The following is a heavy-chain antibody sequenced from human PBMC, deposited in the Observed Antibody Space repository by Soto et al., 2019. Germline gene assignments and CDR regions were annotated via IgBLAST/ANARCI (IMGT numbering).Heavy chain of an antibody. V-gene: IGHV3-7*03. J-gene: IGHJ4*02. CDR1: GFTFSSYW. D-gene: IGHD6-19*01. CDR2: IKQDGSEK. CDR3: ARGTDSSGWYYFDY. Sequence: GGSLRLSCAASGFTFSSYWMSWVRQAPGKGLEWVANIKQDGSEKYYVGSVKGRFTISRDNAKNSLYLQMNSLRAEDTAVYYCARGTDSSGWYYFDYWGQGTLVTVSS.